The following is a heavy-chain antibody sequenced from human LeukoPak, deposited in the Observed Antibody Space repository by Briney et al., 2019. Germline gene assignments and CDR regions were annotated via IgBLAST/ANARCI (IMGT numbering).Heavy chain of an antibody. CDR2: IYYSGST. D-gene: IGHD1-26*01. J-gene: IGHJ3*02. V-gene: IGHV4-39*07. CDR1: GGSISSSSYY. Sequence: PSETLSLTCTVSGGSISSSSYYWGWIRQPPGKGLEWIGSIYYSGSTYYNPSLKSRVTISVDTSKNQFSLKLSSVTAADTAVYYCARCNSGSFDAFDIWGQGTMVTVSS. CDR3: ARCNSGSFDAFDI.